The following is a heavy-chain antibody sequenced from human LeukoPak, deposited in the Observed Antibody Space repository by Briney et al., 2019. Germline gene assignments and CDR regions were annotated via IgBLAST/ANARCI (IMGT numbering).Heavy chain of an antibody. J-gene: IGHJ6*02. CDR2: INQDRSDK. CDR3: AWYGVTHGLDV. CDR1: GFSLSNYW. D-gene: IGHD3-10*01. V-gene: IGHV3-7*01. Sequence: TGGSLRLSCAASGFSLSNYWMSWVRQAPGKGLEWVANINQDRSDKCYVDSVMGRFTISKDNAKNSVYLQMNSLRPEDTAIYYCAWYGVTHGLDVWGQGTTVTVSS.